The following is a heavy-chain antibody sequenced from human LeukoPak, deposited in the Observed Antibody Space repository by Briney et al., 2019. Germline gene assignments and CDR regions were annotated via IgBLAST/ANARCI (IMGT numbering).Heavy chain of an antibody. D-gene: IGHD2-15*01. Sequence: SETLSLTCAVYGGSFSGYYWSWIRQPPGKGLEWIGEINHSGSTNYNPSLKSRVTISVDTSKNQFSLKLSSVTAADTAVYYCARAPMGYCSGGSCFGMDVWGQGTTATVSS. CDR2: INHSGST. J-gene: IGHJ6*02. CDR1: GGSFSGYY. V-gene: IGHV4-34*01. CDR3: ARAPMGYCSGGSCFGMDV.